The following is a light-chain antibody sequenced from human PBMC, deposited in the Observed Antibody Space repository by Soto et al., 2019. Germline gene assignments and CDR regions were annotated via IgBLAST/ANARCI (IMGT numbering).Light chain of an antibody. V-gene: IGKV3-20*01. CDR2: GVS. Sequence: EIVLTQSPGTLSLSPGERVIHSCRASQSLSRTYLAWYQQKPGQAPRLLIYGVSSRATGIPDRFSGSGSGTDFTLTISRLEPEDFAVYYCQHYGNSPYTFGQGTQLEI. CDR1: QSLSRTY. CDR3: QHYGNSPYT. J-gene: IGKJ2*01.